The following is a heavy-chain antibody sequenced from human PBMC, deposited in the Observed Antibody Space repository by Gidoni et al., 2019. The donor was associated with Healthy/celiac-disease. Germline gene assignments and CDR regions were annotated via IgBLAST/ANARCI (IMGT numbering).Heavy chain of an antibody. CDR3: AGGKRAAAGTLKYYFDY. V-gene: IGHV4-34*01. CDR1: GGSCSGYY. Sequence: QLQPWRAGLSKPSATPSPPCAVDGGSCSGYYCRWIRQPPGKVLWWIGILNPSGSTNYHPPHKSLVTISVNTSKKQFSLKLSSVTAADTAVYYCAGGKRAAAGTLKYYFDYWGQGTLVTVSS. J-gene: IGHJ4*02. D-gene: IGHD6-13*01. CDR2: LNPSGST.